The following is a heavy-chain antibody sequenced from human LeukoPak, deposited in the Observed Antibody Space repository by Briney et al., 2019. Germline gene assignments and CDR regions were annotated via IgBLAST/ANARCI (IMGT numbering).Heavy chain of an antibody. D-gene: IGHD3-22*01. CDR1: GYTFTSYA. CDR3: ARVFYYYDSSGYYKHAPFDY. CDR2: INTNTGNP. J-gene: IGHJ4*02. V-gene: IGHV7-4-1*02. Sequence: AASVTVSCKASGYTFTSYAMNWVRQAPGQGLEWMGWINTNTGNPTYAQGFTGRFVFSLDTSVSTAYLQISSLKAEDTAVYYCARVFYYYDSSGYYKHAPFDYWGQGTLVTVSS.